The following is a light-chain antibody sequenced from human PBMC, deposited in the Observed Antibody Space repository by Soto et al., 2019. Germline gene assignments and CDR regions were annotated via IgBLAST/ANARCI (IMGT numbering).Light chain of an antibody. CDR2: GAS. CDR3: LQYGSSPYT. J-gene: IGKJ2*01. V-gene: IGKV3-20*01. Sequence: EIVLTQSPGTLSLSPGERATLSCRASQSVSSSYLAWYQQKPGQAPRPLIYGASSRATGIPDRFSGSESGTDFTLTISRLEPEGFAVYYCLQYGSSPYTFGQGTKLEIK. CDR1: QSVSSSY.